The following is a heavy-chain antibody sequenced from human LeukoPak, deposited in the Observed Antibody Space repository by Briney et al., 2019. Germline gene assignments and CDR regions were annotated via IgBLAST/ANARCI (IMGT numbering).Heavy chain of an antibody. Sequence: PGGSLRLSCAASGFTFSSYEMNWVRQAPGKGLEWVSYISSSGSTIYYADSVKGRFTISRDNAKNYNAKNSLYLQMNSLRAEDTALYYCAKTGGGTYGDYFDNWGQGTLVTVSS. J-gene: IGHJ4*02. CDR1: GFTFSSYE. CDR2: ISSSGSTI. V-gene: IGHV3-48*03. D-gene: IGHD4-17*01. CDR3: AKTGGGTYGDYFDN.